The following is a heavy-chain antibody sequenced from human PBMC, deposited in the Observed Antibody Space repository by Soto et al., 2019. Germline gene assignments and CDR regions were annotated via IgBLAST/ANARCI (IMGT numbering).Heavy chain of an antibody. V-gene: IGHV3-15*01. Sequence: EVQLLESGGGLVKPGGSLRLSCAASGFIFSKAWMSWVRQAPGKGLEWVGRIKSKTDGGTTDYGAPVKGRFTRSRDDSKNTLYLQMNSLKTEDTAVYFCTTDPIRHYDILTGYYYFDYWGQGTLVTVSS. J-gene: IGHJ4*02. CDR1: GFIFSKAW. CDR3: TTDPIRHYDILTGYYYFDY. CDR2: IKSKTDGGTT. D-gene: IGHD3-9*01.